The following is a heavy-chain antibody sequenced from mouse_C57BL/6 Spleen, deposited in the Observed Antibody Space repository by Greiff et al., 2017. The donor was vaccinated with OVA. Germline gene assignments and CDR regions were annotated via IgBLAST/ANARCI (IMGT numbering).Heavy chain of an antibody. CDR3: ARWGSSFDY. J-gene: IGHJ2*01. CDR2: IYPGDGDT. D-gene: IGHD1-1*01. Sequence: QVQLQQSGPELVKPGASVKISCKASGYAFSSSWMNWVKQRPGKGLEWIGRIYPGDGDTNCNGKFKGKATLTADKSSSTAYMQLSSLTSEDSAVYFCARWGSSFDYWGQGTTLTVSS. CDR1: GYAFSSSW. V-gene: IGHV1-82*01.